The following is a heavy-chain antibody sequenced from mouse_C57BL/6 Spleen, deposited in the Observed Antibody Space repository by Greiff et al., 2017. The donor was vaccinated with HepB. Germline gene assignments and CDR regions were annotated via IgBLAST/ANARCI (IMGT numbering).Heavy chain of an antibody. CDR3: ARPNHDGYYFDY. Sequence: VQLKQSGPELVKPGASVKISCKASGYSFTGYYMNWVKQSPEKSLEWIGEINPSTGGTTYNQKFKAKATLTVDKSSSTAYMQLKSLTSEDSAVYYCARPNHDGYYFDYWGQGTTLTVSS. CDR2: INPSTGGT. J-gene: IGHJ2*01. CDR1: GYSFTGYY. V-gene: IGHV1-42*01. D-gene: IGHD2-3*01.